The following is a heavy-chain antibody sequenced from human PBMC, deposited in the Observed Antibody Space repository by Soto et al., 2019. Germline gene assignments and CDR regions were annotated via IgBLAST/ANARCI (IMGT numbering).Heavy chain of an antibody. CDR2: IYYSGST. J-gene: IGHJ4*02. Sequence: PSETLSLTCTVSGGSISSGGYYWSWIRQHPGKGLEWIGYIYYSGSTYYNPSLKSRVTISVDTSKNQFSLKLSSVTAADTAVYYCARDVVSPTSTGSGIDYWGQGTLVTVSS. CDR3: ARDVVSPTSTGSGIDY. CDR1: GGSISSGGYY. D-gene: IGHD3-10*01. V-gene: IGHV4-31*03.